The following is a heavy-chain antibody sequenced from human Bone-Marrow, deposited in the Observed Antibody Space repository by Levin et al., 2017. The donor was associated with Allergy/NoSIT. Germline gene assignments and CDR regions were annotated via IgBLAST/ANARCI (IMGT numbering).Heavy chain of an antibody. J-gene: IGHJ6*03. Sequence: GGSLRLSCAASGFTFSDYYMSWIRQAPGKGLEWVSYISSSGSTIYYADSVKGRFTISRDNAKNSLYLQMNSLRAEDTAVYYCARDLARDIVVVVAATRGNYMDVWGKGTTVTVSS. CDR1: GFTFSDYY. V-gene: IGHV3-11*01. CDR3: ARDLARDIVVVVAATRGNYMDV. CDR2: ISSSGSTI. D-gene: IGHD2-15*01.